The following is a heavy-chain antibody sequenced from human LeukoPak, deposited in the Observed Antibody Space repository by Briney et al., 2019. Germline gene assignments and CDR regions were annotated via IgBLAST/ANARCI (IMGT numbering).Heavy chain of an antibody. D-gene: IGHD1-7*01. V-gene: IGHV3-74*01. CDR1: GFTFSSYW. J-gene: IGHJ5*02. Sequence: PGGSLRLSCAASGFTFSSYWMHWVRQAPGKGLVWVSRVNSDGSSTNYADSVKGRFTISRDNAKNSLYLQMNSLRAEDTAVYYCARDLPLTGATEFGWFDPWGQGTLVTVSS. CDR2: VNSDGSST. CDR3: ARDLPLTGATEFGWFDP.